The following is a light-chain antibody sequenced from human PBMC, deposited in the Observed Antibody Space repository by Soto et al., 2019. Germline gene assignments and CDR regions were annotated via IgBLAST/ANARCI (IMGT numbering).Light chain of an antibody. CDR3: QQYGTSPPST. CDR1: QSVSSSY. J-gene: IGKJ5*01. Sequence: EIVLTQSPGTLSLSPGERATLSCRASQSVSSSYLAWYQQKPGQAPRLLINGASSGATGIPDRFSGSGSGTDFTLTISRLEPEDFAVYYCQQYGTSPPSTVGQGTRLEIK. CDR2: GAS. V-gene: IGKV3-20*01.